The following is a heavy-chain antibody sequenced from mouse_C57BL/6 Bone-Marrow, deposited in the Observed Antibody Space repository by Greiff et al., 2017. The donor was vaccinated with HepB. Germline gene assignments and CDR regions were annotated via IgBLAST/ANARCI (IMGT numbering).Heavy chain of an antibody. CDR2: IYPGSGST. CDR1: GYTFTSYW. CDR3: ARNDYDWTWFAY. V-gene: IGHV1-55*01. D-gene: IGHD2-4*01. J-gene: IGHJ3*01. Sequence: VQLQQPGAELVKPGASVKMSCKASGYTFTSYWITWVKQRPGQGLEWIGDIYPGSGSTNYNEKFKSKATLTVDTSSSTAYMQLSSLTSEDSAVYYCARNDYDWTWFAYWGQGTLVTVSA.